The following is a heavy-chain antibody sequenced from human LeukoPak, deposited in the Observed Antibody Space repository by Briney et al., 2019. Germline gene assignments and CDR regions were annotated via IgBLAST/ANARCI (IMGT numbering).Heavy chain of an antibody. Sequence: PGGSLRLSCAASGFTLKTYTKHWVRQAPGKGLEWVASISYDGYYKYYAQSVKGPFIISSDKSKNTLYLQINSLRADDTAVYYCASAGAVTDSFVHWGEGTLVIVSS. D-gene: IGHD4-23*01. CDR2: ISYDGYYK. CDR1: GFTLKTYT. J-gene: IGHJ5*02. V-gene: IGHV3-30-3*01. CDR3: ASAGAVTDSFVH.